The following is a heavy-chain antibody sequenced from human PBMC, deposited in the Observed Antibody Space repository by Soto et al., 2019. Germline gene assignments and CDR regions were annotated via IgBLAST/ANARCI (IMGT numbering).Heavy chain of an antibody. V-gene: IGHV3-23*01. CDR1: GFTFSTYA. D-gene: IGHD6-13*01. CDR2: ISGSGNST. CDR3: AKDGGIAGAVEYFHH. J-gene: IGHJ1*01. Sequence: EVQLLESGGGLVQPGGSLRLSCAASGFTFSTYAMSWVRQAPGKGLEWVSGISGSGNSTYYADSVKGRFTIARDNSKNTLHLQMNSLRAEDTAVYYCAKDGGIAGAVEYFHHWGQCTLVTVSS.